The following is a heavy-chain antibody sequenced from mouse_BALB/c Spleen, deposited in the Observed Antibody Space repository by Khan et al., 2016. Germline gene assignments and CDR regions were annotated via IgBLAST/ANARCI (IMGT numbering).Heavy chain of an antibody. CDR3: VYYYGSSGAMDY. CDR2: ISSGGSYT. D-gene: IGHD1-1*01. CDR1: GFTFSSYA. Sequence: EVELVESGGGLVKPGGSLKLSCAASGFTFSSYAMSWVRQTPEKRLEWVATISSGGSYTYYPDSVKGRFTISRDNAKNTLYLQMNSLRSEDTAMYYCVYYYGSSGAMDYWGQGTSVTVSS. V-gene: IGHV5-9-3*01. J-gene: IGHJ4*01.